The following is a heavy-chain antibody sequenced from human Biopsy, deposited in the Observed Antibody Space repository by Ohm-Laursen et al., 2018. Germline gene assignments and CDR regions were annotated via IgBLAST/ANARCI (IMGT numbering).Heavy chain of an antibody. J-gene: IGHJ4*02. CDR2: FAPENGKT. Sequence: GASVKVSCKVSGYTLTALSMHWVRQAPGRGLEWMGGFAPENGKTIYAQKFQGRITMTEDTSTDTAYMDLRSLRSDDTAVYYCARDRWPHVTLLGLVVFDFWGQGTLVIVSS. D-gene: IGHD3-3*01. CDR3: ARDRWPHVTLLGLVVFDF. CDR1: GYTLTALS. V-gene: IGHV1-24*01.